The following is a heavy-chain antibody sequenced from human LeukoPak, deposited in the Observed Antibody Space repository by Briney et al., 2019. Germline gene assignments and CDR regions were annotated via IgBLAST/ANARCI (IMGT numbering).Heavy chain of an antibody. D-gene: IGHD1-7*01. Sequence: ASVKVSCKASGYTFTSYGISWVRQAPGRGLEWMGWISAYNGNTNYAQKLQGRVTMTTDTSTSTAYMELRSLRSDDTAVYYCARVGWVTGTDSTGYYYMDVWGKGTTVTVSS. J-gene: IGHJ6*03. CDR1: GYTFTSYG. CDR3: ARVGWVTGTDSTGYYYMDV. CDR2: ISAYNGNT. V-gene: IGHV1-18*01.